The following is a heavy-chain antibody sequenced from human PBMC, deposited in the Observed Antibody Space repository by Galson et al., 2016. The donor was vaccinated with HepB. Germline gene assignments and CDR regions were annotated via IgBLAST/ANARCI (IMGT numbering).Heavy chain of an antibody. CDR3: ARDSPAGNDFWSGYYEGYYYGMDV. CDR2: ISGSSSTI. V-gene: IGHV3-48*02. CDR1: GFTSSSYS. Sequence: SLRLSCAASGFTSSSYSMNWVRQTPGKGLEWFSYISGSSSTIYYADSVTGRFTVSRDNAKNSPYLQMNGLRDEDTAVYYCARDSPAGNDFWSGYYEGYYYGMDVWGQGTTVTVSS. D-gene: IGHD3-3*01. J-gene: IGHJ6*02.